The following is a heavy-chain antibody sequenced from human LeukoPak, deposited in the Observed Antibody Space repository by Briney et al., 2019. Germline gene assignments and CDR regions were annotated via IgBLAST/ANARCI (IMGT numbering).Heavy chain of an antibody. J-gene: IGHJ4*02. CDR3: ARDLRTPLGMVTLPGDY. V-gene: IGHV1-69*04. CDR1: GGTFSSYA. D-gene: IGHD5-18*01. CDR2: IIPILGIA. Sequence: SVKVSCKASGGTFSSYAISWVRQAPGQGLEWMGRIIPILGIANYAQKFQGRVTITADKSTSTAYMELSSLRSEDTAVYYCARDLRTPLGMVTLPGDYWGQGTLVTVSS.